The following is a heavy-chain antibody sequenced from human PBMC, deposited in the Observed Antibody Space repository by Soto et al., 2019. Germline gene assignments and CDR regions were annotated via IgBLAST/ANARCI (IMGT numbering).Heavy chain of an antibody. D-gene: IGHD3-16*01. Sequence: QVQLVQSGAEVKKPGSSVKVSCKASGGTFSSYTISWVRQAPGQGLEWMGRIIPSLSIANYAQKFQGRVTITADKSTSTAYMALSSLRSEDTAVYYCARGGAAGYSMDVWGQGTTVTVSS. CDR1: GGTFSSYT. V-gene: IGHV1-69*02. J-gene: IGHJ6*02. CDR3: ARGGAAGYSMDV. CDR2: IIPSLSIA.